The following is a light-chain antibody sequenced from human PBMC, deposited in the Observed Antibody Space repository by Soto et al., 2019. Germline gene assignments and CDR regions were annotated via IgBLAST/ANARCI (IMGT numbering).Light chain of an antibody. CDR1: SSNIGAGYD. Sequence: QSVLTQPPSVSGAPGQRVTISCTGSSSNIGAGYDVHWYQQLPGTAPKLLIYGNSNRPSGVPDRFSGSESGTSASLAITGLRAEDEADYYCQSYDSSLSGVVFGGGTKVTAL. V-gene: IGLV1-40*01. CDR2: GNS. CDR3: QSYDSSLSGVV. J-gene: IGLJ2*01.